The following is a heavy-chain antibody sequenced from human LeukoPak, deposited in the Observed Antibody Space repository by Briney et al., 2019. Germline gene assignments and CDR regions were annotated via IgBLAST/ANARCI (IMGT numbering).Heavy chain of an antibody. CDR2: IYHSGST. CDR3: ASPPFGC. J-gene: IGHJ4*02. Sequence: SETLSLTCTVSGYSISSGYYWGWIRQPPGKGLEWIGSIYHSGSTYYNPSLKSRVTISVDTSKNQFSLKLSSVTAADTAVYYCASPPFGCWRQGTLVTVCS. V-gene: IGHV4-38-2*02. CDR1: GYSISSGYY. D-gene: IGHD2/OR15-2a*01.